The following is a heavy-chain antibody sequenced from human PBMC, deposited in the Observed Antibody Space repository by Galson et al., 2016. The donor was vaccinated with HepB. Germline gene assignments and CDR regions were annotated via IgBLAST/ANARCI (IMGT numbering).Heavy chain of an antibody. CDR3: ARATDVVVVTGTMDY. Sequence: SVKVSCKASGYTFTSYGITWIRQAPGQGLEWMGWISTYNGNTNYAQKLQDRVTMTTDTSTNTAYMELRSLKSDDTAVYYCARATDVVVVTGTMDYWGLGTLVTVSS. V-gene: IGHV1-18*01. CDR1: GYTFTSYG. J-gene: IGHJ4*02. CDR2: ISTYNGNT. D-gene: IGHD2-2*01.